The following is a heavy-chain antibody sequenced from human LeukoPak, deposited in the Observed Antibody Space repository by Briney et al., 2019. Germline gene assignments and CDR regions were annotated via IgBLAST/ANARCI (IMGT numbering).Heavy chain of an antibody. D-gene: IGHD3-22*01. Sequence: GGSLRLSCAASGFTFSSYWMSWVGQAPGKGLEWVANIKQDGREKYYVDSVKGRFTISRDKAKNSLYLQMNSLRAEDTAVYYCARDRSTGYYQWFDYWGQATLVTVSS. V-gene: IGHV3-7*04. J-gene: IGHJ4*02. CDR3: ARDRSTGYYQWFDY. CDR1: GFTFSSYW. CDR2: IKQDGREK.